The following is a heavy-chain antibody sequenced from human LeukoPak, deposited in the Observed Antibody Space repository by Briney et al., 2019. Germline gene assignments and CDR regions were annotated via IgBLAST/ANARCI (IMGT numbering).Heavy chain of an antibody. J-gene: IGHJ4*02. CDR3: ARDIYYYDSSGYYYFDY. CDR2: IIPILGIA. Sequence: SVKVSCKASGGTFSSYAISWVRQAPGQGLEWMGRIIPILGIANYAQKFQGRVTITADKSASTAYMELSSLRSEDTAVYYCARDIYYYDSSGYYYFDYWGQGTLVTVSS. CDR1: GGTFSSYA. D-gene: IGHD3-22*01. V-gene: IGHV1-69*04.